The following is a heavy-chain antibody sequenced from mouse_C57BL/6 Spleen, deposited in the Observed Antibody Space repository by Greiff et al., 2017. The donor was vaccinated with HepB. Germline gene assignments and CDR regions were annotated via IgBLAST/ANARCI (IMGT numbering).Heavy chain of an antibody. CDR3: ARDGYYVAAY. J-gene: IGHJ2*01. CDR2: IYPGDGDT. D-gene: IGHD2-3*01. Sequence: QVQLQQSGPELVKPGASVKISCKASGYAFSSSWMNWVKQRPGKGLEWIGRIYPGDGDTNYNGKFKGKATLTADKSSSTAYMQLSSLTSEDSAVYFCARDGYYVAAYWGQGTTLTVSS. V-gene: IGHV1-82*01. CDR1: GYAFSSSW.